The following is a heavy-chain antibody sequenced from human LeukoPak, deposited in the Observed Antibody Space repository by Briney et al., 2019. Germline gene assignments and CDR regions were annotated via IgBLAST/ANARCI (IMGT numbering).Heavy chain of an antibody. D-gene: IGHD6-25*01. CDR2: IYYSGTT. V-gene: IGHV4-59*01. CDR3: ARGVYIAAAQYGY. CDR1: GGSISSYY. Sequence: KPSEILSLTCTVSGGSISSYYWSWIRQPPGKGLEWIGYIYYSGTTNYNPSLKSRVTISVDTSKNQFSLKLSSVTAADTAVHYCARGVYIAAAQYGYWGQGTLVTVSS. J-gene: IGHJ4*02.